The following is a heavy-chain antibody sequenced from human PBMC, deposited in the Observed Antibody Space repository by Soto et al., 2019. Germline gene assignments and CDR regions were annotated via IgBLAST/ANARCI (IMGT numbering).Heavy chain of an antibody. CDR3: GRCSSTRSNLGSEY. D-gene: IGHD2-2*01. CDR2: ISFDGSNK. CDR1: GFTFSSYA. V-gene: IGHV3-30-3*01. J-gene: IGHJ4*02. Sequence: PGGSLRLSCAASGFTFSSYAMNWVRQAPGKGLEWVALISFDGSNKYYADSVKGRFTISRDSSKNTLYLQMNSLRDADTAFYYCGRCSSTRSNLGSEYWGQATFVTVSS.